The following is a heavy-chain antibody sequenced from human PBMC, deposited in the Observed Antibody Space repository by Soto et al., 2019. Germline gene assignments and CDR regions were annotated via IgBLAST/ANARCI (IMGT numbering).Heavy chain of an antibody. V-gene: IGHV1-69*01. D-gene: IGHD3-22*01. CDR2: IIPIFGTA. CDR1: GGTFSSYA. J-gene: IGHJ4*02. CDR3: ARAGKYYYDSSGYYIDY. Sequence: QVQLVQSGAEVKKPGSSVKVSCKASGGTFSSYAISWVRQAPGQGLEWMGGIIPIFGTANYAQKFQGRVTITADESTSTAYMELSSLRSEDTAVYSCARAGKYYYDSSGYYIDYWGQGTLVTVSS.